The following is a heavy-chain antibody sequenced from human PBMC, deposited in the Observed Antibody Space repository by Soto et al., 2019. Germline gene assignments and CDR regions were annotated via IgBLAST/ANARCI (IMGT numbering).Heavy chain of an antibody. CDR2: VYSAGTV. V-gene: IGHV4-4*07. D-gene: IGHD3-16*02. CDR1: GASVKTYY. J-gene: IGHJ4*02. Sequence: SETLSLTCSVSGASVKTYYWSWIRQSAGKGLEWIGRVYSAGTVNYNPSLQSRVTMSLDTSKNQFSLKLSSVTAADPAVYYCARGLTMGALPSHFHYWGQGTQVTVSS. CDR3: ARGLTMGALPSHFHY.